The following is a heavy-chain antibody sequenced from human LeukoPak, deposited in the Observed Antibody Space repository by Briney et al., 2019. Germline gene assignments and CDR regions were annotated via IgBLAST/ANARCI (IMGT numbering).Heavy chain of an antibody. D-gene: IGHD3-10*01. CDR2: INHSGST. Sequence: SETLSLTCAVYGGSFSGYYWSWIRQPPGKGLEWIGEINHSGSTNYNPSLKSRVTISVDTSKNQFSLKLGSVTAADTAVYYCARGSMVRGVITHDYWGQGTLVTVSS. V-gene: IGHV4-34*01. CDR3: ARGSMVRGVITHDY. CDR1: GGSFSGYY. J-gene: IGHJ4*02.